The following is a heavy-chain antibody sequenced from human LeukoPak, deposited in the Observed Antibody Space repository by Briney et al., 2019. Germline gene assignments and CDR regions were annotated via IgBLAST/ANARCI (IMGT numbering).Heavy chain of an antibody. Sequence: ASVKVSCKASGYTFTSSALNWVRQAPGQGLEWMGWINTNTGNPTYAQGFTGRFVFSLDTSVSTAYLQISSLKAEDTAVYYCATDLKKGDSGCFDYWGQGTLVTVSS. D-gene: IGHD6-19*01. CDR3: ATDLKKGDSGCFDY. V-gene: IGHV7-4-1*02. CDR1: GYTFTSSA. CDR2: INTNTGNP. J-gene: IGHJ4*02.